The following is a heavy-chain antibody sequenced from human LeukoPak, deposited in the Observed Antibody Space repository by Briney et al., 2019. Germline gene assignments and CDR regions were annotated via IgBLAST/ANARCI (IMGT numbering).Heavy chain of an antibody. J-gene: IGHJ4*02. D-gene: IGHD4-17*01. Sequence: SQTLSLTCTVSGGSISSGSYYWSWIRQPAGKGLEWIGRIYTSGSTNYNPSLKSRVTISVDTSKNQFSLKLSSVTAADTAVYYCASGDYGGYSYWGQGTLVTVSS. CDR2: IYTSGST. CDR1: GGSISSGSYY. V-gene: IGHV4-61*02. CDR3: ASGDYGGYSY.